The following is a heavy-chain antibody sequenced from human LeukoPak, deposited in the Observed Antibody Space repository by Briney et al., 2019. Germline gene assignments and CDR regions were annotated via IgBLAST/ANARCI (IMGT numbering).Heavy chain of an antibody. J-gene: IGHJ4*02. Sequence: SETLSLTCAVHGGSFSAYYWSWIRQSPEKGLEWIGEINHSGSTNYNPSLKSRVTISVDTSKNQFSLKLSSVTAADTAVYYCARSGIAVAGTQFDYWGQGTLVTVSS. D-gene: IGHD6-19*01. CDR3: ARSGIAVAGTQFDY. CDR1: GGSFSAYY. V-gene: IGHV4-34*01. CDR2: INHSGST.